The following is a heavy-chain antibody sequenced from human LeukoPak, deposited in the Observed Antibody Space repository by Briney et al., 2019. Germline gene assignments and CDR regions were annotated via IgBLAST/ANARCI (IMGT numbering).Heavy chain of an antibody. Sequence: GGSLRLSCTASGFTFSSYTMTWVRQAPGKGLKWVSTITTGDGNTYYADSVKGRFTVSRDDSKNTLYLQMNSLRAEDTAVYYCAKERGWATVTSGVFDYWGQGTLVTVSS. CDR1: GFTFSSYT. CDR3: AKERGWATVTSGVFDY. CDR2: ITTGDGNT. D-gene: IGHD4-17*01. V-gene: IGHV3-23*01. J-gene: IGHJ4*02.